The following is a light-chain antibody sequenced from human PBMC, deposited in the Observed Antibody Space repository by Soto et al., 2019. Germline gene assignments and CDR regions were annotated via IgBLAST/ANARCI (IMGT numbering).Light chain of an antibody. CDR2: GAS. Sequence: EIVLTQSPGTLSLSPGERATLSCRASQSVSSSYLAWYQQKPGQAPRLLIYGASSRATGIPDRFSGSGSGTDFTLTISRLEPEDFAGYYCQHPTWTFGQGTKVEIK. J-gene: IGKJ1*01. CDR3: QHPTWT. CDR1: QSVSSSY. V-gene: IGKV3-20*01.